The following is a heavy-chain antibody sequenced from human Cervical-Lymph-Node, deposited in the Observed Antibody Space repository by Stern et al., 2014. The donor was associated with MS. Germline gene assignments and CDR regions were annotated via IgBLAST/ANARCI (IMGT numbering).Heavy chain of an antibody. D-gene: IGHD4-11*01. V-gene: IGHV1-3*01. Sequence: QVQLVQSGAEVKKPGASMTISCKTSGYNFIDHAIHWVRQAPGQRLEWMGWINGGPGTTKYSQKFQGRVSFTRDKAASAAYMDLSSLNPDDTAVYYWARQPDYSYFLDFWGQGTLVTVSS. CDR1: GYNFIDHA. CDR3: ARQPDYSYFLDF. CDR2: INGGPGTT. J-gene: IGHJ4*02.